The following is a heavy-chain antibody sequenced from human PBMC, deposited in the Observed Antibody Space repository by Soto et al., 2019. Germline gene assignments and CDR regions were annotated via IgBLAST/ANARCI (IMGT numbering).Heavy chain of an antibody. D-gene: IGHD2-21*02. Sequence: GVPLKISCETSGYSFTTYWIGWVLQMTEKGLEWMAIIYPDYSEIRYSPSFQGQVTISADKSITTAYLQWYSLKASDTDMYYCARVSGHHPLTSFDVWGQGTMVTVSS. J-gene: IGHJ3*01. CDR1: GYSFTTYW. V-gene: IGHV5-51*01. CDR3: ARVSGHHPLTSFDV. CDR2: IYPDYSEI.